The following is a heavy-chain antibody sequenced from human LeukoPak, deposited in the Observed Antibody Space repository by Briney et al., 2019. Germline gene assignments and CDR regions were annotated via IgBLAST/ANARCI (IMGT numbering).Heavy chain of an antibody. D-gene: IGHD3-3*01. CDR1: GFTFSSYW. CDR2: IKQDGSEK. V-gene: IGHV3-7*01. Sequence: SGGSLRLSCAASGFTFSSYWMSWVRQAPGKGLEWVANIKQDGSEKYYVDSVKGRFTISRDNAKNSLYLQMNSLRAEDTAVYYCARVTYYDFWSGYYKSIDYWGQGTLVTVSS. J-gene: IGHJ4*02. CDR3: ARVTYYDFWSGYYKSIDY.